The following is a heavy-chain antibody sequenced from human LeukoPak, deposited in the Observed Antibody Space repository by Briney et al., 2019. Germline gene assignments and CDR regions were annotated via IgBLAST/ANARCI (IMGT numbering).Heavy chain of an antibody. V-gene: IGHV3-53*01. CDR2: IYSGGST. CDR1: GFTFSSYG. CDR3: ARDKDDAFDI. Sequence: PGGSLRLSCAASGFTFSSYGMHWVRQAPGKGLEWVSVIYSGGSTYYADSVKGRFTISRDNSKNTLYLQMNSLRAEDTAVYYCARDKDDAFDIWGQGTMVTVSS. J-gene: IGHJ3*02.